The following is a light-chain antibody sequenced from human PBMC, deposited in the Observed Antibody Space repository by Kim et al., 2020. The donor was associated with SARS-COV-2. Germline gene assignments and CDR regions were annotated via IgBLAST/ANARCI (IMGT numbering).Light chain of an antibody. CDR1: SSDVGSYNR. CDR3: SSYTSSSTVV. J-gene: IGLJ2*01. V-gene: IGLV2-18*02. Sequence: QSALTQPPSVSGSPGQSVTISCTGTSSDVGSYNRVFWYQQPPGTAPKLMIYEVSNRPSGVPDRFSGSKSGNTASLTISGLQAEDEADYYCSSYTSSSTVVFGGGTQLTVL. CDR2: EVS.